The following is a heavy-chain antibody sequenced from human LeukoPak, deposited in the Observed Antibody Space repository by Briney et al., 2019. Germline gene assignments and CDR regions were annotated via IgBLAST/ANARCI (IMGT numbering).Heavy chain of an antibody. J-gene: IGHJ6*02. CDR1: GYTFTSYA. CDR2: INAGNGNT. CDR3: ARDESGSSGWAYYYYGMDV. Sequence: ASVKVSCKASGYTFTSYAMHWVRQAPGQRLEWMGWINAGNGNTKYSQKFQGRVTMTRNTSISTAYMELSSLRSEDTAVYYCARDESGSSGWAYYYYGMDVWGQGTTVTVSS. V-gene: IGHV1-3*01. D-gene: IGHD6-19*01.